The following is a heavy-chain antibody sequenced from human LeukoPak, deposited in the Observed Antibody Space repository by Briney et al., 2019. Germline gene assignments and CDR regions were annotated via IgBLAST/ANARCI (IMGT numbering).Heavy chain of an antibody. V-gene: IGHV4-34*01. D-gene: IGHD3-10*01. J-gene: IGHJ6*03. CDR2: INHSGSA. CDR3: ARVWYYGSGRSSDLYYYYYMDI. CDR1: GGSLSDYY. Sequence: SETLSLTCAVNGGSLSDYYWSWIRQPPGKGLERIGEINHSGSANYNPSLKSRVSISVDTSKNQFSLRLSSVTAADTAVYFCARVWYYGSGRSSDLYYYYYMDIWGKGTTVTVSS.